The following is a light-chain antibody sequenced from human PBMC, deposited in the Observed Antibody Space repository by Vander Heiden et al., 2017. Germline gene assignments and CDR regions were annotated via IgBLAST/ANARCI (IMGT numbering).Light chain of an antibody. J-gene: IGKJ4*01. V-gene: IGKV1-39*01. CDR3: QQTYTTPQT. CDR1: QSIGVY. CDR2: IAS. Sequence: DIQMTQSPSALSASLGDRVTITFRTSQSIGVYLNWYQQKPGKAPNLLIYIASSLQTGVPPRFSGSGSGIDFTLTISSLQPEDSATYYCQQTYTTPQTFGGGTKVEIK.